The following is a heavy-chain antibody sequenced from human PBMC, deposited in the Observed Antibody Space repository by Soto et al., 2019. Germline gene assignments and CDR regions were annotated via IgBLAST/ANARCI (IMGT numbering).Heavy chain of an antibody. J-gene: IGHJ6*03. CDR2: IYYSGST. D-gene: IGHD2-15*01. CDR1: GGSISSSSYY. CDR3: ARLKGYCSGGSCPAEVYYYYYYYMDV. V-gene: IGHV4-39*01. Sequence: SETLSLTCTVSGGSISSSSYYWGWIRQPPGKGLEWIGSIYYSGSTYYNPSLKSRVTISVDTSKNQFSLKLSSVTAADTAVHYCARLKGYCSGGSCPAEVYYYYYYYMDVWGKGTTVTVSS.